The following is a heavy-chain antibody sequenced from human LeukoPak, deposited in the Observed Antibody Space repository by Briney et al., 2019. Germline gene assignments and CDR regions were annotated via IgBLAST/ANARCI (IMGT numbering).Heavy chain of an antibody. CDR3: ARQWLVPGMGAFDI. V-gene: IGHV5-51*01. CDR2: IYPGDSDT. Sequence: GESLKLSCKGSGYSFTSYWIDWVRQMPGKGLGWMGIIYPGDSDTRYSPSFQGQVTISADKSISTAYLQWSSLKASDTAMYYCARQWLVPGMGAFDIWGQGTMVTVSS. CDR1: GYSFTSYW. J-gene: IGHJ3*02. D-gene: IGHD6-19*01.